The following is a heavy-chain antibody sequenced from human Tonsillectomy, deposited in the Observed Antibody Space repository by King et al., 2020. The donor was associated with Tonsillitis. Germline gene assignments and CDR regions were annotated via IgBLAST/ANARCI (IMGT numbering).Heavy chain of an antibody. CDR2: IDLSDSYT. J-gene: IGHJ4*02. CDR3: ATMHPYCSSTHCYLY. CDR1: GDSSSNSW. D-gene: IGHD2-2*01. V-gene: IGHV5-10-1*01. Sequence: EVQLVQSGAEVRKPGESLSISCRTSGDSSSNSWINWVRQVPGKGLEWMGMIDLSDSYTNYSPSFQGRVTISGDKSISTAYLRWSRLKASDTAIYYCATMHPYCSSTHCYLYWGQGALVSVSA.